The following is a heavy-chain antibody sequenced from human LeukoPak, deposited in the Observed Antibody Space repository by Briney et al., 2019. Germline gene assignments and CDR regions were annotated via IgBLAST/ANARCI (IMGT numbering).Heavy chain of an antibody. CDR2: ISGSGGST. D-gene: IGHD3-22*01. Sequence: GGSLRLSCAASRFTFSSYAMSWVRQAPGKGLEWVSAISGSGGSTYYADSVKGRFTISRDNSKNTLYLQMNSLRAEDTAVYYCAKDSITMTYYGMDVWGQGTTVTVSS. J-gene: IGHJ6*02. V-gene: IGHV3-23*01. CDR1: RFTFSSYA. CDR3: AKDSITMTYYGMDV.